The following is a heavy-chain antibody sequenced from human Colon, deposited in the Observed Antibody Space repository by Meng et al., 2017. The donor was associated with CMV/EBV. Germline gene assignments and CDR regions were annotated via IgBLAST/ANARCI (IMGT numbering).Heavy chain of an antibody. J-gene: IGHJ4*02. CDR1: GYSFNSYG. CDR2: ISTYNSNT. V-gene: IGHV1-18*01. Sequence: CKASGYSFNSYGISWVRQAPGKGLEWMGWISTYNSNTNYAQKLQGRVTMTTDTSTSTAYMELRSLRSDDTAVYYCARGNADTAMVSDYWGQGTLVTVSS. D-gene: IGHD5-18*01. CDR3: ARGNADTAMVSDY.